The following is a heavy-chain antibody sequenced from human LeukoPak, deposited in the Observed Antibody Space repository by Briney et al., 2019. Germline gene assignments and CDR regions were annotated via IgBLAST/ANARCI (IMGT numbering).Heavy chain of an antibody. D-gene: IGHD1-26*01. J-gene: IGHJ4*02. CDR3: ARGSIVGATFDYFDY. Sequence: ASVKVSCKASGGTFKNYAISWVRQAPGQGLEWMGWIKPNSGGTNYAQKFQGRVTMTRDTSISTAYMELSRLRSDDTAVYYCARGSIVGATFDYFDYWGQGTLVTVSS. V-gene: IGHV1-2*02. CDR1: GGTFKNYA. CDR2: IKPNSGGT.